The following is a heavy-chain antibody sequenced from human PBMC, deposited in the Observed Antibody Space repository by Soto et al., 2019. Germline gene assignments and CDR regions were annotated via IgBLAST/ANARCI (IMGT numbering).Heavy chain of an antibody. CDR1: GYTFTSYA. J-gene: IGHJ3*02. Sequence: QVQLVQSGAEEKKPGASVKVSCKASGYTFTSYAMHWVRQAPGQRLEWMGWINAGNGNTKYAQKFQGRVTITRDTTASTAYMELSSLRPEDKAVYYCARGWGESGTIWGQGTIVIVSS. CDR3: ARGWGESGTI. D-gene: IGHD3-16*01. V-gene: IGHV1-3*05. CDR2: INAGNGNT.